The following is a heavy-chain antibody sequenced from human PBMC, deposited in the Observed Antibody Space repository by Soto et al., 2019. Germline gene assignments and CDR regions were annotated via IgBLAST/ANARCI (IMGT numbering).Heavy chain of an antibody. V-gene: IGHV3-33*01. CDR1: GFTFSSYG. D-gene: IGHD1-1*01. Sequence: GGSLRLSCAASGFTFSSYGMHWVRQAPGKGLEWVAVIWYDGSNKYYADSVKGRFTISRDNSKNTLYLQMNSLRAEDTAVYYCARDRETDYYYYGMEVWGQGTTVTVS. CDR3: ARDRETDYYYYGMEV. J-gene: IGHJ6*02. CDR2: IWYDGSNK.